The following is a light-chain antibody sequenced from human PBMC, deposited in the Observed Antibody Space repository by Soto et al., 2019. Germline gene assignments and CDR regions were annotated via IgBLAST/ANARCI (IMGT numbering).Light chain of an antibody. J-gene: IGLJ2*01. CDR3: SSYTSSTVV. CDR2: EVS. CDR1: SSDVGGYDY. V-gene: IGLV2-14*01. Sequence: QSALTQPASVSGSPGQSITISCTGTSSDVGGYDYVSWYQHHPGKAPKLMIYEVSNRPSGVSNRSSGSKSGNTASLTISGLQAEDEADYYCSSYTSSTVVFGGGTKLTVL.